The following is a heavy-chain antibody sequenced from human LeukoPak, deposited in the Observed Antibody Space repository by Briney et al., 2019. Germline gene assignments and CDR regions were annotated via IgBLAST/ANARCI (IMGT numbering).Heavy chain of an antibody. V-gene: IGHV3-72*01. J-gene: IGHJ3*02. CDR2: CRRRAERCTT. Sequence: PGGSLRLSCAVSGFTFSDHYMDWAPQPPGKGLEWLGHCRRRAERCTTEHAASVKGRFTISRDDAKNSLYLQMNSLKTEDTAVYYCARAQDGSYFQSGAYDIWGQGTMVTVSS. D-gene: IGHD1-26*01. CDR3: ARAQDGSYFQSGAYDI. CDR1: GFTFSDHY.